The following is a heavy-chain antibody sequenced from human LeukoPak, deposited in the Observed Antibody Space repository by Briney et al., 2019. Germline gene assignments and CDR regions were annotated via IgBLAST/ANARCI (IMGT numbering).Heavy chain of an antibody. D-gene: IGHD4-17*01. CDR1: GGSISSYY. Sequence: SETLSLICTVSGGSISSYYWSWIRQPPGKGLEWIGYIHYSGFTNYNSSLKSRVTISGDTSKRQFSLKVSSVTAADTAVYYCARGNGDPNYYFDYWGQGTLVTVSS. J-gene: IGHJ4*02. CDR3: ARGNGDPNYYFDY. V-gene: IGHV4-59*01. CDR2: IHYSGFT.